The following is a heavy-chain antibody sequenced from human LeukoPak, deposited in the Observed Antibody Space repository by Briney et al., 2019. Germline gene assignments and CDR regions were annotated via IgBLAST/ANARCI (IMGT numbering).Heavy chain of an antibody. D-gene: IGHD3-22*01. CDR1: GFTFSDYY. CDR2: ISGSGGST. CDR3: AKRINYYDSSGYIDY. J-gene: IGHJ4*02. Sequence: PGGSLRLSCAASGFTFSDYYMSWIRQAPGKGLEWVSAISGSGGSTYYADSVKGRFTISRDNSKNTLYLQMNSLRAEDTAVYYCAKRINYYDSSGYIDYWGQGTLVTVSS. V-gene: IGHV3-23*01.